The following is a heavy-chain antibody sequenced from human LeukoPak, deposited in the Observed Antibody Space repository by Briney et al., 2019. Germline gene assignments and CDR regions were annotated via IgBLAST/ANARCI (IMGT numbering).Heavy chain of an antibody. CDR2: INHSGST. Sequence: SETLSLTCAVYGGSFSGYYWSWIRQPPGKGLEWIGEINHSGSTNYNPSLKSRVTISVDTSKNQFSLKLSSVTAADTAVYYCARGRDDFWSGYYDYYYMDVWGKGTTVTVSS. D-gene: IGHD3-3*01. CDR3: ARGRDDFWSGYYDYYYMDV. V-gene: IGHV4-34*01. J-gene: IGHJ6*03. CDR1: GGSFSGYY.